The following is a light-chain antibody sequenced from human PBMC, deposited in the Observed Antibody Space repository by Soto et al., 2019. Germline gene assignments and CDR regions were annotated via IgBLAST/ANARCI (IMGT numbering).Light chain of an antibody. Sequence: EIVLAQSPGTLSLSPGERATLSCRASQSVSSNFLAWYQKKPGQAPRLLIYGASSRATGIPDRFSGSGSGTDFTLTISRLEPEDFAVYYCQQYGSSPATCGQGTLLEIK. CDR1: QSVSSNF. CDR3: QQYGSSPAT. CDR2: GAS. J-gene: IGKJ5*01. V-gene: IGKV3-20*01.